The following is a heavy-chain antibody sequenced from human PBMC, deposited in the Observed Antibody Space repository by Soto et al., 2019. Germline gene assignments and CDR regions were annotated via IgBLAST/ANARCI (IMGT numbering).Heavy chain of an antibody. J-gene: IGHJ4*02. CDR3: AKDRELLSMYYFDY. V-gene: IGHV3-30*18. CDR1: GFTFSSYG. Sequence: PGGSLRLSCAASGFTFSSYGMHWVRQAPGKGLEWVAVISYDGSNKYYADSVKGRFTISRDNSKNTLYLQMNSLRAEDTAVYYCAKDRELLSMYYFDYWGQGTLVTVSS. CDR2: ISYDGSNK. D-gene: IGHD2-2*01.